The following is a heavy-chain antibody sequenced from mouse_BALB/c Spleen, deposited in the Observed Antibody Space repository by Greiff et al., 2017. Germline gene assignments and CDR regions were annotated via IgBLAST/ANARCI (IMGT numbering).Heavy chain of an antibody. V-gene: IGHV5-9-3*01. D-gene: IGHD1-1*01. CDR2: IISGGSYT. Sequence: EVQGVESGGGLVKPGGSLKLSCAASGFTFSSYAMSWVRQTPEKRLEWVATIISGGSYTYYPDSVKGRFTISRDNAKNTLYLQMSSLRSEDTAMYYCAREGYGSSHLDYWGQGTTLTVSS. CDR3: AREGYGSSHLDY. J-gene: IGHJ2*01. CDR1: GFTFSSYA.